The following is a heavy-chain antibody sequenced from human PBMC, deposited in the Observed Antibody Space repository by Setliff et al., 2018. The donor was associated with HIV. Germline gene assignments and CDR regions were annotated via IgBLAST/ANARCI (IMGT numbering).Heavy chain of an antibody. D-gene: IGHD3-10*01. Sequence: SGPTLVNPTQTLTLTCTFSGFSLTTSGIRVTWVRQPPGKALEWLARIDWEDDKFYSTALKTRLTISKDTSKNQVVLTMTNMDPVDTATYYCAHALGSRSRYLGYWGQGILVTVSS. CDR3: AHALGSRSRYLGY. CDR2: IDWEDDK. V-gene: IGHV2-70*04. J-gene: IGHJ4*02. CDR1: GFSLTTSGIR.